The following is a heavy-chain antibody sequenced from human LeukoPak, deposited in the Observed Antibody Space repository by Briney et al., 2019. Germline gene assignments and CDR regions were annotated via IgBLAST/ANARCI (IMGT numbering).Heavy chain of an antibody. Sequence: GSLRLSCAASGFTFSSYGMHWVRQAPGKGLEWVAVISYYGSNKYYADSVKGRFTISRDNSKNTLFLQMNSLRAEDTAVYYCAKDSGIAVAGTRNWFDPWGQGTLVTVSS. V-gene: IGHV3-30*18. CDR2: ISYYGSNK. CDR3: AKDSGIAVAGTRNWFDP. D-gene: IGHD6-19*01. J-gene: IGHJ5*02. CDR1: GFTFSSYG.